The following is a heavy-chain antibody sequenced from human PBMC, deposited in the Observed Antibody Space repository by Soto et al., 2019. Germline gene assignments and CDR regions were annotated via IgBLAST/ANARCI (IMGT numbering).Heavy chain of an antibody. Sequence: ASVKVSCKVSGYTLTELSMHWVRQAPGKGLEWMGGFDPEDGETIYAQKFQGRVTMTADESTGTAYMELSSLRSEDTAVYYCARDPRGNYVSLDDWGQGTLVTVS. J-gene: IGHJ4*02. V-gene: IGHV1-24*01. CDR2: FDPEDGET. D-gene: IGHD4-4*01. CDR1: GYTLTELS. CDR3: ARDPRGNYVSLDD.